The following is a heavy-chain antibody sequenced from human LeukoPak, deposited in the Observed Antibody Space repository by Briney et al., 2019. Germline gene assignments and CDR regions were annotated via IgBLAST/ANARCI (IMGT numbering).Heavy chain of an antibody. V-gene: IGHV3-23*01. CDR1: GFTFSSYA. CDR2: ISGSGGST. Sequence: GGSLTLSCAASGFTFSSYAMSWVRQAPGKGLEWVSAISGSGGSTYYADSVKGRFTISRDNSKNTLYLQMNSLRAEDTAVYYCAKLSESGYYYDSSGYYYPTYFDYWGQGTLVTVSS. J-gene: IGHJ4*02. CDR3: AKLSESGYYYDSSGYYYPTYFDY. D-gene: IGHD3-22*01.